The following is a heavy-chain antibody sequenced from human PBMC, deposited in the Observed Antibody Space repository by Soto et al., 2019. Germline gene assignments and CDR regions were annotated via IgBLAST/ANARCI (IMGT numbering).Heavy chain of an antibody. CDR1: GDSISNSNYY. J-gene: IGHJ4*02. CDR3: ARVPDY. CDR2: IYYSGIT. V-gene: IGHV4-39*07. Sequence: PSETLSLTCTVSGDSISNSNYYWGWIRQPPGKGLEWIANIYYSGITYYNPSLKSRVAISVDTSKNQFSLKLSSVTAADTAVYYCARVPDYWGQGTLVTVSS.